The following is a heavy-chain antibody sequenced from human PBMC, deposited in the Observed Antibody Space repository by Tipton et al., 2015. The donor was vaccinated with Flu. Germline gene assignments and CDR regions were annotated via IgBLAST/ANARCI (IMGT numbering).Heavy chain of an antibody. D-gene: IGHD1-26*01. CDR2: IHYSGSP. Sequence: LRLSCTVSGDSMRRDYFWGWIRQAPGKGLEWIGNIHYSGSPHYNPSLKSRVTISVDTSKNQFSLKLSSVTAADTAVYYCARLEVVVGATGGQGDYWGQGTLVTVSS. CDR3: ARLEVVVGATGGQGDY. V-gene: IGHV4-38-2*02. J-gene: IGHJ4*02. CDR1: GDSMRRDYF.